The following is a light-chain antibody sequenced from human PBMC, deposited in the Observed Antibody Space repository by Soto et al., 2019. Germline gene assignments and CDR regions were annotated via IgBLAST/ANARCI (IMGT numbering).Light chain of an antibody. J-gene: IGKJ2*01. V-gene: IGKV3-20*01. CDR3: HQYSGPPYT. CDR2: DTV. CDR1: QSVSSSY. Sequence: EIVLTQSPGTLSLSPGERVTLSCRASQSVSSSYFGWFQQRPGQAPRLLIYDTVNRATGIPDRFSGSGSGTDFTLTISRLEPADFAVYYCHQYSGPPYTVGQGTKLEI.